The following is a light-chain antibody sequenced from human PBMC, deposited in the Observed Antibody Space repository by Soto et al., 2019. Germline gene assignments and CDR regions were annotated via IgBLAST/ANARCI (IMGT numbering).Light chain of an antibody. Sequence: DIQMTQSPSSLSASVGDRVTITSRTSQSISRYLNWYQQKPGKAPKFLIYGASSLQSGVPSRFSGSGSGTEFTLTISSLQPEDFATYYCQQTYSTPAFGPGTKVDIK. CDR2: GAS. CDR3: QQTYSTPA. V-gene: IGKV1-39*01. CDR1: QSISRY. J-gene: IGKJ3*01.